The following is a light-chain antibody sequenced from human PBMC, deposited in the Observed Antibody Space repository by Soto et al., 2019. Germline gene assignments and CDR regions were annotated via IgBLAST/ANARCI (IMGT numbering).Light chain of an antibody. CDR1: QSIGDS. CDR2: DVS. J-gene: IGKJ1*01. V-gene: IGKV1-5*01. Sequence: DIQMTQSPSTLSASVGDRVTITCRASQSIGDSLAWYQQKPGKAPYLLISDVSSLERGVPSRFSGSGSGTEFTLTISSLQPEDFATYYCQQSYRTPVTFGQGTKVDIK. CDR3: QQSYRTPVT.